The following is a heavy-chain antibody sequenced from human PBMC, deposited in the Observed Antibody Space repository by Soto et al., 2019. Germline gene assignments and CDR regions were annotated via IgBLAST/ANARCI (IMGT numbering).Heavy chain of an antibody. CDR2: ISGGGGST. Sequence: PGGSLRLSCAASGFTFGNYGMNWFRQAPGKGLEWVSGISGGGGSTYYADSVKGRFTISRDPSKNTIFLEMNSLRAEDTAVYYCAKGFIVVVTVIRPDDAFDAWGQGTLVTVSS. CDR3: AKGFIVVVTVIRPDDAFDA. D-gene: IGHD2-21*02. CDR1: GFTFGNYG. V-gene: IGHV3-23*01. J-gene: IGHJ5*01.